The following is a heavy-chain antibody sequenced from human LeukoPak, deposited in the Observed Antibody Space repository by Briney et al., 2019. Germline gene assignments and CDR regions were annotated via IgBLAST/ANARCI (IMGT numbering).Heavy chain of an antibody. CDR2: ISSSSSYI. V-gene: IGHV3-21*01. CDR1: GFTFSSYS. CDR3: ARDLMTTVTIDAFDI. Sequence: GGSLRLSCAASGFTFSSYSMNWVRQAPGKGLEWDSSISSSSSYIYYADSVKGRFTISRDNAKNSLYLQMNNLRAEDTAVYYCARDLMTTVTIDAFDIWGQGTMVTVSS. D-gene: IGHD4-17*01. J-gene: IGHJ3*02.